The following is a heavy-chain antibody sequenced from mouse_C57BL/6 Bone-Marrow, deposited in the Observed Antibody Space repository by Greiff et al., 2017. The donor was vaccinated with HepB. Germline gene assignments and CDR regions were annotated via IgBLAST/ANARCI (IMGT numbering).Heavy chain of an antibody. J-gene: IGHJ1*03. D-gene: IGHD2-12*01. CDR3: ASRGASYSPHLDV. CDR2: IYPRSGNT. V-gene: IGHV1-81*01. CDR1: GYTFTSYG. Sequence: VQLQQSGAELARPGASVKLSCKASGYTFTSYGISWVKQRTGQGLEWIGEIYPRSGNTYYNEKFKGKATLTADKSSSTAYMELRSLTSEDSAVYFWASRGASYSPHLDVWGTGTTVTVSS.